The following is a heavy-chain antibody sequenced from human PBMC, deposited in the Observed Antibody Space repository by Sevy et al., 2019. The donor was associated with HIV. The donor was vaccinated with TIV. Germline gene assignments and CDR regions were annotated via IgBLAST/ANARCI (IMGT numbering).Heavy chain of an antibody. CDR2: ISSSGSTI. D-gene: IGHD5-18*01. J-gene: IGHJ6*02. Sequence: GGSLRLSCAASGFTFSDYYMSWIRQAPGKGLEWVSYISSSGSTIYYADSVKGRFTTSRDNAKNSLYLQMKSLRAEDTAVYYCARGGDTAMVTGPSYYYYGMDVWGQGTTVTVSS. V-gene: IGHV3-11*01. CDR3: ARGGDTAMVTGPSYYYYGMDV. CDR1: GFTFSDYY.